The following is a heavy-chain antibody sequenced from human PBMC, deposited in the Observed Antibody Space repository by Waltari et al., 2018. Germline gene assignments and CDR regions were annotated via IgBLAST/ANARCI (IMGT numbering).Heavy chain of an antibody. CDR1: GGTFSSYA. CDR3: ARDLSGYDYYYYGMDV. V-gene: IGHV1-69*08. CDR2: IIPIFGTA. J-gene: IGHJ6*02. D-gene: IGHD5-12*01. Sequence: QVQLVQSGAEVKKPGSSVKVSCKASGGTFSSYAISWVRQAPGQGLEWMGRIIPIFGTANYAQKFQGRVTMTADKSTSTAYMELSSLRSEDTAVYYCARDLSGYDYYYYGMDVWGQGTTVTVSS.